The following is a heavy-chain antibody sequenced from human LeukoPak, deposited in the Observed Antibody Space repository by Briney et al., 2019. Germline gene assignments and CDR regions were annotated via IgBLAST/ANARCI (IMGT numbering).Heavy chain of an antibody. CDR1: GGTFSSYA. CDR3: ARTGFGDNWFDP. V-gene: IGHV1-69*04. CDR2: IIPILGIA. D-gene: IGHD3-10*01. J-gene: IGHJ5*02. Sequence: SVKVSCKASGGTFSSYAICWVRQAPGQGLEWMGRIIPILGIANYAQKFQGRVTITADKSTSTAYMELSSLRSEDTAVYYCARTGFGDNWFDPWGQGTLVTVSS.